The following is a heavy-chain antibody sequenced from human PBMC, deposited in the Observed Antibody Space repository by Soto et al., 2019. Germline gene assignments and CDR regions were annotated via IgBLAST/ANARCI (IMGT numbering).Heavy chain of an antibody. CDR1: NGSLSSSC. J-gene: IGHJ5*02. V-gene: IGHV4-4*07. D-gene: IGHD2-2*01. CDR3: VRTSHNDTWFEH. CDR2: IYISGSS. Sequence: QVQLQESGPGLVKPSEPLSLSCTVSNGSLSSSCWNWIRKPAAQGLEGIGRIYISGSSTYNPSLRSRFPISGYTSKNQYTRTLSSVTAADPDGYGCVRTSHNDTWFEHWCQGTLVT.